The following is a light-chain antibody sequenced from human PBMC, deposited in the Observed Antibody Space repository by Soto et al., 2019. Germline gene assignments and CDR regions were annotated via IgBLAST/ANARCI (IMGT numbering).Light chain of an antibody. CDR1: QRINNW. J-gene: IGKJ2*01. V-gene: IGKV1-5*03. CDR3: QQYNSHPYT. CDR2: KAS. Sequence: DIQMTQTPSTLSASVGDRVTITCRASQRINNWLAWYQQNPGKAPKILIYKASSLQSGVPSRFSGSGSGTEFTLTISSLQPDDFATYYCQQYNSHPYTFGQGTKLEIK.